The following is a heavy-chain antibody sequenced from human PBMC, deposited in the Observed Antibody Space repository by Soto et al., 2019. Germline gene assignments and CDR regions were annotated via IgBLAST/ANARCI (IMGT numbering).Heavy chain of an antibody. V-gene: IGHV4-34*09. CDR2: INHSGST. CDR3: AREVVRDYRLDV. Sequence: SETLSLTCAVYGGSFSGYYWSWIRQPPGKGLERIGEINHSGSTYYNPSLKSRVTISVDTSKNQFSLKLSSVTAADTAVYYCAREVVRDYRLDVWGQGTTVTVSS. D-gene: IGHD2-21*01. CDR1: GGSFSGYY. J-gene: IGHJ6*02.